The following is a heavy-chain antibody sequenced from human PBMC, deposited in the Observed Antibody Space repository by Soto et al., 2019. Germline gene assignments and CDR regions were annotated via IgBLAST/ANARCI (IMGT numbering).Heavy chain of an antibody. CDR1: GGSISSYY. CDR3: ARRYSTGFDY. D-gene: IGHD6-19*01. J-gene: IGHJ4*02. CDR2: IYYSGST. Sequence: SETLSLTCTVSGGSISSYYWSWIRQPPGKGLEWIGYIYYSGSTNYNPSLKSRVTISVDTSKNQFSLKLTSVTAADTAVYYCARRYSTGFDYWGQGTLVTVSS. V-gene: IGHV4-59*08.